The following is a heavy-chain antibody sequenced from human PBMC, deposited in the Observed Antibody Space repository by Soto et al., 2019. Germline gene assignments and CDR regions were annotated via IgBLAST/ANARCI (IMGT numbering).Heavy chain of an antibody. CDR1: GYTFTSYG. CDR3: ARDLGIAAAGNWYFDL. Sequence: ASVKVSCKASGYTFTSYGISWVRQAPGQGLEWMGWISAYNGNTNYAQKLQGRVTMTTDTSTSTAYMELRSLRSDDTAVYYCARDLGIAAAGNWYFDLWGRGPLVTLPS. V-gene: IGHV1-18*01. CDR2: ISAYNGNT. J-gene: IGHJ2*01. D-gene: IGHD6-13*01.